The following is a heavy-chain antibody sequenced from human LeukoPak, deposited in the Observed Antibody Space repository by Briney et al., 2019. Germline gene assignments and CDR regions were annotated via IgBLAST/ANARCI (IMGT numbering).Heavy chain of an antibody. V-gene: IGHV3-23*01. Sequence: GGSLRLSCAASGFTFSSYAMSWVRQAPGKGLEWVSAISGSGGSTYYADSVKGRFTISRDNSKNTLYLQMNSLRAEDTAVYYCASVGSSWYGFDYWGQGTLVTVSS. CDR1: GFTFSSYA. CDR2: ISGSGGST. CDR3: ASVGSSWYGFDY. J-gene: IGHJ4*02. D-gene: IGHD6-13*01.